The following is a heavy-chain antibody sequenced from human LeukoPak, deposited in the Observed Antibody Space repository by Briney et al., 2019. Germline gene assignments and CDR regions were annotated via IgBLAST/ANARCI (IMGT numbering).Heavy chain of an antibody. D-gene: IGHD6-13*01. CDR3: ARAHSSSWTYNWFDP. CDR2: IYYSGST. V-gene: IGHV4-39*07. Sequence: SETLSLTCTVSGGSISSYYWGWIRQPPGKGLEWIGSIYYSGSTYYNPSLKSRVTISVDTSKNQFYLKLSSVTAADTAVYYCARAHSSSWTYNWFDPWGQGTLVTVSS. J-gene: IGHJ5*02. CDR1: GGSISSYY.